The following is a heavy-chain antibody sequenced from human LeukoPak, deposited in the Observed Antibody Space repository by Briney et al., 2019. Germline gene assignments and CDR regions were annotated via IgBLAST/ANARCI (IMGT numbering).Heavy chain of an antibody. CDR3: ARQKYDSSAKRPPTLDY. D-gene: IGHD3-22*01. J-gene: IGHJ4*02. Sequence: EASVKVSCKASGGTFSSYAISWVRQAPGQGLERMGRIIPIFGTANYAQKFQGRVTITTDESTSTAYMELSSLRSEDTAVYYCARQKYDSSAKRPPTLDYWGQGTLVTVSS. CDR2: IIPIFGTA. CDR1: GGTFSSYA. V-gene: IGHV1-69*05.